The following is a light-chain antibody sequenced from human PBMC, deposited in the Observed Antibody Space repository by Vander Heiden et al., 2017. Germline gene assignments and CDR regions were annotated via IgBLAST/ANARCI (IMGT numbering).Light chain of an antibody. CDR3: SSYTSSSPYV. CDR1: SSDVGIYNY. CDR2: DVT. Sequence: QSALTQPASVSGSPGQSTTISCTGTSSDVGIYNYVSWYQQHPGKDPKLMIYDVTNRPSGVSNRFSGSKSGNTASLTISGLQAEDEGDYYCSSYTSSSPYVFGTGTKVTVL. V-gene: IGLV2-14*03. J-gene: IGLJ1*01.